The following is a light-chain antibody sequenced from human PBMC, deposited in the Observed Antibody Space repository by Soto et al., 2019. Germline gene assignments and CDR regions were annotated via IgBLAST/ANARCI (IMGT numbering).Light chain of an antibody. J-gene: IGKJ3*01. CDR1: LGISNF. Sequence: DIQMTQSPSSLSASVGDRLTITCRASLGISNFLAWYQQKPGKVPELLIYGASTLQSGVPSRFSGRGSGTDFTLTISSLQPEDVATYYWQKYNSAPFTFGPGTKVDIK. V-gene: IGKV1-27*01. CDR3: QKYNSAPFT. CDR2: GAS.